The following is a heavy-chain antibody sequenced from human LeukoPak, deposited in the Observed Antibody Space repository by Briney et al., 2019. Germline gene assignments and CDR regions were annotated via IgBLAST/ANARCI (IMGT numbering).Heavy chain of an antibody. V-gene: IGHV2-26*01. CDR1: GFSLSNARMG. Sequence: SGPTLVNPTETLTLTCTVSGFSLSNARMGVSWIRQPPGKALEWLAHIFSYDEKSYSTSLKSRLTISKDTSKSQVVLTMTNMDPVDTATYYCARMSGYYDTSGYYYVFDYWGQGTLVTVSS. CDR3: ARMSGYYDTSGYYYVFDY. D-gene: IGHD3-22*01. J-gene: IGHJ4*02. CDR2: IFSYDEK.